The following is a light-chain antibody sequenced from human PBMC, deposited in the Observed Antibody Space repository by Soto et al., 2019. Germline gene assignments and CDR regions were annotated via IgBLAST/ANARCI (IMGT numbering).Light chain of an antibody. Sequence: ELVLTQSPATLSLSPGARATLSCRASQSVSSYLAWYQQKPGQAPRLLIYDASNRATGIPARFSGSVSGTDLTITISSLEPEDGAVYYGQQRSNWPITFGQGTRLEIK. CDR3: QQRSNWPIT. CDR1: QSVSSY. V-gene: IGKV3-11*01. CDR2: DAS. J-gene: IGKJ5*01.